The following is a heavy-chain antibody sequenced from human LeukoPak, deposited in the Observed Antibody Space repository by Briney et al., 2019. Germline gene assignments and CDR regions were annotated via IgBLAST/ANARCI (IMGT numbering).Heavy chain of an antibody. CDR3: VRGSKIRGVIPEGEFDY. CDR2: ISYDGSNK. Sequence: PGGSLRLSCAASGFTFSSYAIHWVRQAPGKGLEWVAVISYDGSNKYYADSVKGRFTISRDNSKNTLYLQMNSLRAEDTAVYYCVRGSKIRGVIPEGEFDYWGQGTLVTVSS. V-gene: IGHV3-30-3*01. J-gene: IGHJ4*02. D-gene: IGHD3-10*01. CDR1: GFTFSSYA.